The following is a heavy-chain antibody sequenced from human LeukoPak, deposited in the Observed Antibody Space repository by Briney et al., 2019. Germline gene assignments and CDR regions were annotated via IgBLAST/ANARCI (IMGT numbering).Heavy chain of an antibody. Sequence: KTGGSLRLSCAASGFNFRSYSMNWVRQAPGKGLEWVSSITSSRYIYDADSVKGRFIISRDNAKNSLYLQMNSLGDGDTAVYYCVRDQQWAFDIWGQGTMVTVSS. CDR2: ITSSRYI. V-gene: IGHV3-21*01. CDR3: VRDQQWAFDI. J-gene: IGHJ3*02. CDR1: GFNFRSYS. D-gene: IGHD1/OR15-1a*01.